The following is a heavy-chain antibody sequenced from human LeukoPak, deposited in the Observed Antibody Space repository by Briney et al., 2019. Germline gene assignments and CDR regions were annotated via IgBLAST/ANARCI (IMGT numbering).Heavy chain of an antibody. CDR3: AKGYIVRTIGDMDV. D-gene: IGHD5-12*01. CDR1: GFTFRTYA. CDR2: ISVNGGST. Sequence: PGGLLRFPCAAPGFTFRTYAMSGVRQGPGKALYGFSGISVNGGSTYYADSVKGRSTISRDNSKNTLYLEMNSLRAEDTAVYYCAKGYIVRTIGDMDVWGQGTTVTVSS. V-gene: IGHV3-23*01. J-gene: IGHJ6*02.